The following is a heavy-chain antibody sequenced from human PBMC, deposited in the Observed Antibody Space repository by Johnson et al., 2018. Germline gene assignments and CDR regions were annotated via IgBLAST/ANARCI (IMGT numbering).Heavy chain of an antibody. CDR3: ARDNSGSYPYSVDV. CDR1: GFSFSDHF. Sequence: VQLVQSGGGLVRPGGSLRLSCAASGFSFSDHFMDWVRQAPGKGLEWVGRIRNRAYSYTTAYAASVKGRYTISRADSRTSMYLQMKSQKPEDTAVYYCARDNSGSYPYSVDVWGQGTTVTVSS. CDR2: IRNRAYSYTT. J-gene: IGHJ6*02. D-gene: IGHD6-19*01. V-gene: IGHV3-72*01.